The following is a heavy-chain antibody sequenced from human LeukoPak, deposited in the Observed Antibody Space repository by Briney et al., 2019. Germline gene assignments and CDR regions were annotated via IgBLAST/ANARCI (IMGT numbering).Heavy chain of an antibody. CDR1: GGTFSSYA. CDR2: IIPIFGTA. Sequence: GASVKVSCKASGGTFSSYAISWVRQAPGQGLEWMGGIIPIFGTANYAQKFQGRVTITADKSTSTAYMELSSLRSEDTAVYYCARGVPITMVRGVTLNWFDPWGQGTLVTVSS. V-gene: IGHV1-69*06. CDR3: ARGVPITMVRGVTLNWFDP. J-gene: IGHJ5*02. D-gene: IGHD3-10*01.